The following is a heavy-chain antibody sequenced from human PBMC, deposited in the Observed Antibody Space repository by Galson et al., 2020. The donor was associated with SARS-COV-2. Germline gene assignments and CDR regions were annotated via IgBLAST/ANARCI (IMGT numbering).Heavy chain of an antibody. CDR1: GGTFSSYA. V-gene: IGHV1-69*06. Sequence: SVKVSCKASGGTFSSYAISWVRQAPGQGLEWMGGIIPIFGTANYAQKFQGRVTITADRSTSTAYMELSSLRSEDTALYYCARGNSYGRPSRPSNYYYGMDVWGQGTTVTVSS. J-gene: IGHJ6*02. CDR2: IIPIFGTA. D-gene: IGHD5-18*01. CDR3: ARGNSYGRPSRPSNYYYGMDV.